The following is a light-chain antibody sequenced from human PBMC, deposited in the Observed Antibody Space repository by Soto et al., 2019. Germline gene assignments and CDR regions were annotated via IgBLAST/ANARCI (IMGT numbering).Light chain of an antibody. CDR2: TAS. V-gene: IGKV1-5*03. CDR3: QQYSTYTPRT. Sequence: DIQMPQSTSTLSASVGDRVTITCRASQSISTWLAWYQQKPGKATKLLIYTASSLESGVPSRFSGSGSGTEFTRTISSLQPDDFATYYCQQYSTYTPRTFGQGTKVEIK. CDR1: QSISTW. J-gene: IGKJ1*01.